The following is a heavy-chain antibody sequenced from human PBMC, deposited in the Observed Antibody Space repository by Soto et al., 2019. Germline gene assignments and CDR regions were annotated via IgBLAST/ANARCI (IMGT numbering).Heavy chain of an antibody. CDR3: ARDREIAVAGRGGYYYYGMDV. D-gene: IGHD6-19*01. Sequence: QVQLVESGGGVVQPGRSLRLSCAASGFTFSSYAMHWVRQAPGKGLEWVAVISYDGSNKYYADSVKGRFTISRDNSKNPLYLQMNSLRAEDTAVYYCARDREIAVAGRGGYYYYGMDVWGQGTTVTVSS. J-gene: IGHJ6*02. CDR1: GFTFSSYA. CDR2: ISYDGSNK. V-gene: IGHV3-30-3*01.